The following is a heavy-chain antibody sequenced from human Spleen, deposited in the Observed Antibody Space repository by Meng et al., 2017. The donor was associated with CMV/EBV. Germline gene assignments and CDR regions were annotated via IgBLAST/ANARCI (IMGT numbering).Heavy chain of an antibody. Sequence: GESLKISCAASGLSFTDHHMDWVRQSPGGGLEWVGQIKKRADSFTTHYAASVKGRFSISRDDSKNSVYLQMNSLRTEDSAVYYCADLGGAFGVDVWGQGTTVTVSS. CDR1: GLSFTDHH. CDR3: ADLGGAFGVDV. J-gene: IGHJ6*02. V-gene: IGHV3-72*01. CDR2: IKKRADSFTT.